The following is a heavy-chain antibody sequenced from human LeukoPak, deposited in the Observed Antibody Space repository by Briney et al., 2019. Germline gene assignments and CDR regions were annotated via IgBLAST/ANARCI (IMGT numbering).Heavy chain of an antibody. CDR2: ISDSGGST. D-gene: IGHD3-3*01. J-gene: IGHJ4*02. CDR1: GGSFSGYY. V-gene: IGHV3-23*01. CDR3: AKDLITLFGVIFNY. Sequence: ETLSLTCAVYGGSFSGYYWSWIRQPPGKGLEWVSAISDSGGSTYYADSVKGRFTISRDNSKNTLYLQMNSLRAEDTAVYYCAKDLITLFGVIFNYWGQGTLVTVSS.